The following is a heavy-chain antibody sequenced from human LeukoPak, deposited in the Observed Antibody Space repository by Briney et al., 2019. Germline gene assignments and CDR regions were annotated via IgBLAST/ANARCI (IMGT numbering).Heavy chain of an antibody. CDR1: GGSFSGYY. CDR2: INHSGST. V-gene: IGHV4-34*01. CDR3: ARREAQHPPYYFDY. J-gene: IGHJ4*02. Sequence: PSETLSLTCAVYGGSFSGYYWSWIRQPPGKGLEWIGEINHSGSTNYNPSLKSRVTISVDTSKNQFSLKLSSVTAADTAVYYCARREAQHPPYYFDYWGQGTLVTVSS.